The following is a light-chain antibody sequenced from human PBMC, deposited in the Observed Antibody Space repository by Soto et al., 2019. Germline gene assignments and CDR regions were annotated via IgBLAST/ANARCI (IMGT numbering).Light chain of an antibody. Sequence: DIQMTQSPSTLSASVGDRVTITCRASQSISSWLAWYQQKPGKAPKLLIYKASSLESGVPSRFSRSGSGTEFTLPISSLQPDDFATYYCQQYNSLWTFGQGTKVEIK. CDR3: QQYNSLWT. CDR1: QSISSW. V-gene: IGKV1-5*03. CDR2: KAS. J-gene: IGKJ1*01.